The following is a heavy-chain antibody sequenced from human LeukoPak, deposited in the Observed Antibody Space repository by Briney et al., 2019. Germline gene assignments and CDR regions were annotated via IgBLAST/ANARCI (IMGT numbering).Heavy chain of an antibody. Sequence: GESLKISCKGSGYSFTSYWIGWVRQMPGKGLEWMGIIYPGDSDTRYSPSFQGQVTISADKSISTAYLQWSSLKPSDTAMYYCARAPDYGGNPYYFDYWGQGTLVTVSS. D-gene: IGHD4-23*01. J-gene: IGHJ4*02. V-gene: IGHV5-51*01. CDR3: ARAPDYGGNPYYFDY. CDR2: IYPGDSDT. CDR1: GYSFTSYW.